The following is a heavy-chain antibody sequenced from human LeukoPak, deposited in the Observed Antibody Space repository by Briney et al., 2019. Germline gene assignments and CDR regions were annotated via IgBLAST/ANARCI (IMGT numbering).Heavy chain of an antibody. CDR3: ARLGSGWYFDY. J-gene: IGHJ4*02. D-gene: IGHD6-19*01. CDR2: IYYSGST. V-gene: IGHV4-59*08. Sequence: PETLSLTCTVSGGSISSYYWSWIRQPPGKGLEWIGYIYYSGSTNYNPSLKSRVTISVDTSKNQFSLKLSSVTAADTAVYYCARLGSGWYFDYWGQGTLVTVSS. CDR1: GGSISSYY.